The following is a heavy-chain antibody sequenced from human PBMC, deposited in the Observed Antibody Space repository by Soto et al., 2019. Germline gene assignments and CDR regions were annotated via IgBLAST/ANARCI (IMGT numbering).Heavy chain of an antibody. V-gene: IGHV4-39*01. CDR2: IYYSGST. J-gene: IGHJ5*02. CDR1: GGSISSSSYY. D-gene: IGHD6-13*01. CDR3: ARHSGEQQLVTGWFDP. Sequence: QLQLQESGPGLVKPSETLSLTCTVSGGSISSSSYYWGWIRQPPGKGLEWIGSIYYSGSTYYNPSLKSRVTTPLDTSNNHFSLKLSPATAADTAVDSCARHSGEQQLVTGWFDPWGQGTLVTVSS.